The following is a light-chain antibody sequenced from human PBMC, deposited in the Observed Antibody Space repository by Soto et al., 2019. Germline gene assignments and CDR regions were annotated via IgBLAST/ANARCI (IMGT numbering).Light chain of an antibody. J-gene: IGLJ1*01. V-gene: IGLV2-11*01. CDR2: DVS. CDR3: CSYGGSFYV. Sequence: QSALTQPRSVSGSPGQSVTISCTGTSSDVDDYNYVSWFQQHPGKAPKLMIYDVSERPSGVPDRFSGSKSGNTASLTISGFQAEDEADYSCCSYGGSFYVFGTGTKLTVL. CDR1: SSDVDDYNY.